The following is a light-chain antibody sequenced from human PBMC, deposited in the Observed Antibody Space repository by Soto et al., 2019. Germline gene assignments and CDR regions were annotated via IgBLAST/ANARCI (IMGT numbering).Light chain of an antibody. J-gene: IGLJ2*01. Sequence: QSVLTQPPSASGTPGQWVTISCSGGSSDIGSNTVHWYQHLPGTAPILLIYNGNQRPSGVPDRFSGSKSGTSASLAISGLQSEDEADYYCAAWDDSLNGPVFGGGTKLTVL. CDR2: NGN. CDR3: AAWDDSLNGPV. CDR1: SSDIGSNT. V-gene: IGLV1-44*01.